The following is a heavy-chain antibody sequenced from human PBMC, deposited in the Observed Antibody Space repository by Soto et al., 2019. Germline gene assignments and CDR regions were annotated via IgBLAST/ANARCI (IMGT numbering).Heavy chain of an antibody. J-gene: IGHJ6*02. CDR1: GFTFSGYW. D-gene: IGHD3-9*01. CDR3: ARNFYDILTGSLAHYYYGMDV. V-gene: IGHV3-7*03. CDR2: IKQDGSEK. Sequence: PVGSLRLSCAASGFTFSGYWMSGVRQAPGKGLEWVANIKQDGSEKYYVDSVKGRFTISRDNAKNSLYLQMNSLRAEDTAVYYCARNFYDILTGSLAHYYYGMDVWGQGTTVTVSS.